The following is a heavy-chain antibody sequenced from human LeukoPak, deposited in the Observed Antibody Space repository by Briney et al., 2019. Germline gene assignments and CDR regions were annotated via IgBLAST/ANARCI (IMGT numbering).Heavy chain of an antibody. CDR2: ISSSSRYI. Sequence: GGSLRLSCAASGFTFSSYSMNWVRQAPGKGLEWVSSISSSSRYIYYADSMKGRFTISRDNAKNSLYLQMNSLRAEDTAVYYCARDPGYTYGNYFDYWGQGTLVTVSS. CDR3: ARDPGYTYGNYFDY. J-gene: IGHJ4*02. CDR1: GFTFSSYS. V-gene: IGHV3-21*01. D-gene: IGHD5-18*01.